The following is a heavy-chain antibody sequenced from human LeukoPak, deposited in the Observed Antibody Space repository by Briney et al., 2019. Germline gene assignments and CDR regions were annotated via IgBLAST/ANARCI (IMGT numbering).Heavy chain of an antibody. Sequence: PSETLSLTCTVSGVTISSYYWSWIRQPPGKGLEWIWYIYYSGSTNYNPSRKSRVTISTGTSKNQLSLNRSNVTAADSAVYYCARGYRYGYHYFDYWGQGTLVTVSS. V-gene: IGHV4-59*01. CDR1: GVTISSYY. J-gene: IGHJ4*02. D-gene: IGHD5-18*01. CDR2: IYYSGST. CDR3: ARGYRYGYHYFDY.